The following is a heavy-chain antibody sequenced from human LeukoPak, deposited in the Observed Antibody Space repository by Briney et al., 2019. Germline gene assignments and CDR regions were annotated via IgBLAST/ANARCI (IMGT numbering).Heavy chain of an antibody. CDR2: ISAYNGNT. CDR3: ARDGVGLWTSLKIYYYYYYMDV. Sequence: ASVKVSCKASGYTFTSYGISWVRQAPGQGLEWMGWISAYNGNTNYAQKLQGRVTITTDTSTSTAYLELRSLRSDDTAVYYCARDGVGLWTSLKIYYYYYYMDVWGKGTTVTVSS. V-gene: IGHV1-18*01. J-gene: IGHJ6*03. D-gene: IGHD3/OR15-3a*01. CDR1: GYTFTSYG.